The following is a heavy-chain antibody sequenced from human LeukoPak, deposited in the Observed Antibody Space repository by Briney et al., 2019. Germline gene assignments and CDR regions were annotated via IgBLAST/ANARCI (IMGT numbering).Heavy chain of an antibody. Sequence: PSETLSLTCAVSGGSISSGGYSWSWVRQAPGKGLEWVSSISSSSSYIYYADSVKGRFTISRDNAKNSLYLQMNSLRAEDTAVYYCARGILSSGYVWGQGTTVTVSS. CDR3: ARGILSSGYV. D-gene: IGHD3-10*02. J-gene: IGHJ6*02. CDR2: ISSSSSYI. V-gene: IGHV3-21*01. CDR1: GGSISSGGYS.